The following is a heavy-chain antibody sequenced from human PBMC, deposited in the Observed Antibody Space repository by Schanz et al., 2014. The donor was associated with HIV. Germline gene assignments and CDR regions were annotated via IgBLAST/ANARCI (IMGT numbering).Heavy chain of an antibody. CDR1: GFTFSDYY. Sequence: VHLLESGGGLVQPGRSLRLSCAASGFTFSDYYMSWIRQAPGKGLEWVSYISGSGNTIYYADSVKGRFTISRDNAKNSLSLQMNSLRAEDTAVYYCARPDYDFWVDVWGQGTTVTVSS. V-gene: IGHV3-11*01. J-gene: IGHJ6*02. CDR3: ARPDYDFWVDV. CDR2: ISGSGNTI. D-gene: IGHD3-3*01.